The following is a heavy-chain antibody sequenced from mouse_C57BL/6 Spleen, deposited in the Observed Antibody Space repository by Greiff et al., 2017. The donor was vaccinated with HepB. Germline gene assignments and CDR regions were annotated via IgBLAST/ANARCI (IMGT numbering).Heavy chain of an antibody. J-gene: IGHJ2*01. CDR1: GYSITSGYY. CDR3: AREGVTGTDY. Sequence: EVQLQQSGPGLVKPSQSLSLTCSVTGYSITSGYYWNWIRQFPGNKLEWMGYISYDGSNNYNPSLKNRISITRDTSKNQFFLKLNSVTTEDTATYYCAREGVTGTDYWGQGTTLTVSS. D-gene: IGHD4-1*01. V-gene: IGHV3-6*01. CDR2: ISYDGSN.